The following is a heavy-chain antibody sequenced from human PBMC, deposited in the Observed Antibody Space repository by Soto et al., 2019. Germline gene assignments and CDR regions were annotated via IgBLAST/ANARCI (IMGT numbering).Heavy chain of an antibody. CDR3: DRKPPVTTTRRFFDS. CDR1: GSSISDEYH. D-gene: IGHD4-17*01. V-gene: IGHV4-30-4*01. J-gene: IGHJ4*02. Sequence: SETLSLTCTVSGSSISDEYHWTWIRQSPAKGLEWIGYISYTGTTYYNPSLKSRVTISGDTSKNQFSLRMASVTAADTAVYYCDRKPPVTTTRRFFDSWGQGSLVTVSS. CDR2: ISYTGTT.